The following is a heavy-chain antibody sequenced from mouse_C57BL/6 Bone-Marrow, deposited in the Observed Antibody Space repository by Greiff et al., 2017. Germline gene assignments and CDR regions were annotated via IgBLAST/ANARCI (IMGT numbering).Heavy chain of an antibody. CDR3: ASYYYGSTYFDY. V-gene: IGHV1-53*01. CDR2: INPSNGGT. CDR1: GYTFTSYW. J-gene: IGHJ2*01. Sequence: QVQLQQPGTELVKPGASVTLSCKASGYTFTSYWMHWVKQRPGQGLEWIGNINPSNGGTNYNEQFKSKATLTVDKSSSTAYMQLSSLTSEDSAVYYCASYYYGSTYFDYWGQGTTLTVSS. D-gene: IGHD1-1*01.